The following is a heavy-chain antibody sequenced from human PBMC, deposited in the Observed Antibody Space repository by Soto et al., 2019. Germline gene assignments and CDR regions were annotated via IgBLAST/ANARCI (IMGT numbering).Heavy chain of an antibody. CDR3: AKDSFGSYPGFDY. CDR1: GFIFSEST. D-gene: IGHD1-26*01. J-gene: IGHJ4*02. Sequence: GGSLRISCSASGFIFSESTIYWVRQVPGKGLEAISAVSTSGRSTYYADSVKGRFTISRDNSKNTLYLQMNSLRAEDTAVYYCAKDSFGSYPGFDYWGQGTLVTVSS. CDR2: VSTSGRST. V-gene: IGHV3-64*04.